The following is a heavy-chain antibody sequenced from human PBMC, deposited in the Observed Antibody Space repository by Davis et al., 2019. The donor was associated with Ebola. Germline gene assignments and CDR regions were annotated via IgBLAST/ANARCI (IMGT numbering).Heavy chain of an antibody. Sequence: ASVKVSCKASGYTFTGYYMHWVRQAPGQGLEWMGWINPNSGGTNYAQKFQGRVTMTRDTSISTAYMELRSLRSDDTAVYYCARGSDVGGPQPTYYYYYYMDVWGKGTTVTVSS. CDR1: GYTFTGYY. CDR3: ARGSDVGGPQPTYYYYYYMDV. D-gene: IGHD3-16*01. V-gene: IGHV1-2*02. CDR2: INPNSGGT. J-gene: IGHJ6*03.